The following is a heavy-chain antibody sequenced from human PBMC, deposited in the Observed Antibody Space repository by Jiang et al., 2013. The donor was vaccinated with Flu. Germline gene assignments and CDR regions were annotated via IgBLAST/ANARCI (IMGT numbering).Heavy chain of an antibody. CDR1: GFTFSSYA. J-gene: IGHJ6*02. Sequence: QLLESGGGLVQPGGSLRLSCAASGFTFSSYAMSWVRQAPGKGLEWVSTISGSGGYTYYADSVKGRFTISRDNSRNTLYLQMNSLRAEDTAVFYCAKGVRGTYYYVMDVWGPGTSVTVSS. CDR2: ISGSGGYT. CDR3: AKGVRGTYYYVMDV. D-gene: IGHD1-1*01. V-gene: IGHV3-23*01.